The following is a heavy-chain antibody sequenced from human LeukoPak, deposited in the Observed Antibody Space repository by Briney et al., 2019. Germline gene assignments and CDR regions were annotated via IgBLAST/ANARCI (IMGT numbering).Heavy chain of an antibody. Sequence: GGSLRLSCAASGFVFSNYWMNWVRQAPGKGLEWVANIYQDGSKKNYVDSVKGRFTISRDNAIDSLYLLMNNLRAEDTAVYYCACTNTFDVWGKGATVTVFS. CDR2: IYQDGSKK. D-gene: IGHD2/OR15-2a*01. V-gene: IGHV3-7*03. J-gene: IGHJ6*04. CDR1: GFVFSNYW. CDR3: ACTNTFDV.